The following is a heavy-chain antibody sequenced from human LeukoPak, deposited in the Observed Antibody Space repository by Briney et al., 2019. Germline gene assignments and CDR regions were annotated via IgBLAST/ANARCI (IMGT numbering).Heavy chain of an antibody. D-gene: IGHD6-6*01. V-gene: IGHV1-18*01. CDR3: ARVGLLQSLEAVAARPSYYYYMDV. Sequence: GASVKVSCKASGYTYTSYGISWVRQAPGQGLEWMGWISAYNRNTKYAQKLQGRGTMTTDTSTSTAYMELRSLRSDDTAVYYCARVGLLQSLEAVAARPSYYYYMDVWGKGTTVTVSS. CDR1: GYTYTSYG. J-gene: IGHJ6*03. CDR2: ISAYNRNT.